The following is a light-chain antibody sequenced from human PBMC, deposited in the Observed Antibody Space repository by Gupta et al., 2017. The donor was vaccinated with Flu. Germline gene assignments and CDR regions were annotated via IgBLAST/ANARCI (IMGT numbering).Light chain of an antibody. J-gene: IGKJ2*01. CDR2: GAS. V-gene: IGKV3-15*01. Sequence: EIVMTQSPATLSVSPGERATLSCRASQSVSSNLAWYQQKPGQAPRLLTYGASTRATGIPARFSGSGSGTEFTLTISSLQSEDFAVYYCQQYNNWPGYTFGQGTKLEIK. CDR3: QQYNNWPGYT. CDR1: QSVSSN.